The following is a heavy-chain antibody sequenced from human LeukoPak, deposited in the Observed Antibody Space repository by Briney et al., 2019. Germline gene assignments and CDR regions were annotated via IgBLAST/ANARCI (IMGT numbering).Heavy chain of an antibody. CDR1: GFIFDHFG. V-gene: IGHV3-20*04. CDR3: ARDLKYCTGGMCYFTAVADS. D-gene: IGHD2-8*02. CDR2: INWDSTST. Sequence: PGGSLRLSCATSGFIFDHFGMNWVRQVPEKGLEWVSGINWDSTSTNYVDSVRGRFTISRDNAKNSLYLQMNSLRVEDTAFYYCARDLKYCTGGMCYFTAVADSWGQGTLVTVSS. J-gene: IGHJ4*02.